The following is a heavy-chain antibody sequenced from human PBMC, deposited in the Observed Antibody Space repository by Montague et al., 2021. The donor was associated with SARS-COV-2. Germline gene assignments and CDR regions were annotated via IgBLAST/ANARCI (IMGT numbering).Heavy chain of an antibody. CDR3: AREITMIVVPDY. Sequence: SLRLSCAASGFTFSSYSMNWVRQAPGKGLEWVSSISSNSSYIYYSDSVKGRFTISRDNAKNSLYLQMNSLRAEDTAVYYCAREITMIVVPDYWGQGTLVTVSS. CDR1: GFTFSSYS. V-gene: IGHV3-21*01. J-gene: IGHJ4*02. CDR2: ISSNSSYI. D-gene: IGHD3-22*01.